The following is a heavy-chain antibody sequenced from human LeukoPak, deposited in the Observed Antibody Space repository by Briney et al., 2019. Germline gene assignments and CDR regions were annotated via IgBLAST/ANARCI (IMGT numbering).Heavy chain of an antibody. J-gene: IGHJ5*02. CDR3: ARGRDVGAMSYWFDP. Sequence: GASVKVSCTASGYTFTSYDINWVRQATGQGLEWMGWMNPNSGNTGYAQKFQGRVTMTRNTSISTAHMELSSLRSEDTAVYYCARGRDVGAMSYWFDPWGQGTLVTVSS. CDR2: MNPNSGNT. CDR1: GYTFTSYD. V-gene: IGHV1-8*01. D-gene: IGHD1-26*01.